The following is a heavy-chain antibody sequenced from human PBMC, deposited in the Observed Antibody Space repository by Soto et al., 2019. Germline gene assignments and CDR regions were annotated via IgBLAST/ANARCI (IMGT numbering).Heavy chain of an antibody. CDR1: GDSISSSTYF. CDR3: ARHLGEGYFDY. CDR2: IDYSGRT. J-gene: IGHJ4*02. V-gene: IGHV4-39*01. Sequence: QLQLQESGPGLVKPSETLSLTCTVSGDSISSSTYFWGWVRQPPGKGLEWIGSIDYSGRTYYNPSLKSRVTISVDTSKNHFSLKVSAVTAADTAVYYCARHLGEGYFDYWGQGTLVTVSS.